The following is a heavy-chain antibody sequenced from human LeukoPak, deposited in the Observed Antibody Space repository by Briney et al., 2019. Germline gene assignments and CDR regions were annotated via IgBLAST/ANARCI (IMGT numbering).Heavy chain of an antibody. D-gene: IGHD2-2*01. CDR2: ISSSGSSI. CDR1: GFTFSSYE. Sequence: GGTLRLSCAASGFTFSSYEMNWVRQAPGKGLERVSYISSSGSSIYYADSVQGRFTISRDNAKNSLYLQMNSLIVEDTAVYYCARVNGGIVVVPAAPRGTYYFDYWGQGTLVTVPS. CDR3: ARVNGGIVVVPAAPRGTYYFDY. V-gene: IGHV3-48*03. J-gene: IGHJ4*02.